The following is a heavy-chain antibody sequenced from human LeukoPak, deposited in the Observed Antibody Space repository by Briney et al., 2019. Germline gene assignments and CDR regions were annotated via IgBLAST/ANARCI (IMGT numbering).Heavy chain of an antibody. J-gene: IGHJ4*02. Sequence: ASVEVSCKVSGYTLTELSMHWVRQAPGKGLEWMGGFDPEDGETIYAQKFQGRVTMTEDTSTDTAYMELSSLRSEDTAVYYCATDYVVRGVIDYWGQGTLVTVSS. V-gene: IGHV1-24*01. CDR3: ATDYVVRGVIDY. D-gene: IGHD3-10*01. CDR1: GYTLTELS. CDR2: FDPEDGET.